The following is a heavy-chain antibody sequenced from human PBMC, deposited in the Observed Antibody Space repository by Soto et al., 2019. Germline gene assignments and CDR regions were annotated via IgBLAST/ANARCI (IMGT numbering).Heavy chain of an antibody. Sequence: EVQLLESGGGFVQPGGSLRLSCAASGFTFGNYPMSWFPQPPGKGLKWVSAITAYGDSTHYADSVKGRFTISRDSPKNTLYLQMDSLRAEDTAVYYCAKDPLWYDSDWYPPPGFDPWGQGTLVTVSS. CDR3: AKDPLWYDSDWYPPPGFDP. D-gene: IGHD6-19*01. CDR2: ITAYGDST. CDR1: GFTFGNYP. J-gene: IGHJ5*02. V-gene: IGHV3-23*01.